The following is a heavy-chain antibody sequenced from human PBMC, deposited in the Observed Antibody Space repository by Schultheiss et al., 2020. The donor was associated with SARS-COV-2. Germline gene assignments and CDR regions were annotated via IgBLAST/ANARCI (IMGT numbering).Heavy chain of an antibody. D-gene: IGHD2-2*01. CDR3: ARGRACSSTSCLIDY. Sequence: SETLSLTCAVYGGSFSGYYWSWIRQPPGKGLEWIGEINHSGSTYYNPSLKSRVTISVDRSKNQFSLKLSSVTAADTAVYYCARGRACSSTSCLIDYWGQGTLVTVSS. V-gene: IGHV4-34*01. CDR1: GGSFSGYY. CDR2: INHSGST. J-gene: IGHJ4*02.